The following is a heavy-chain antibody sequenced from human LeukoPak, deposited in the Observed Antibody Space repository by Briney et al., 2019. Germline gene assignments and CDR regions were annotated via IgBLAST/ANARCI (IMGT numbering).Heavy chain of an antibody. CDR3: ARGPGGRSGYYPLEDYYYYYYMDV. D-gene: IGHD3-22*01. V-gene: IGHV1-46*01. CDR1: GYTFTSYY. CDR2: INPSGGST. J-gene: IGHJ6*03. Sequence: ASVKVSCKASGYTFTSYYMHWVRQAPGQGLEWMGIINPSGGSTSYAQKFQGRVTITADESTSTAYMELSSLRSDDTAVYYCARGPGGRSGYYPLEDYYYYYYMDVWGKGTTVTVSS.